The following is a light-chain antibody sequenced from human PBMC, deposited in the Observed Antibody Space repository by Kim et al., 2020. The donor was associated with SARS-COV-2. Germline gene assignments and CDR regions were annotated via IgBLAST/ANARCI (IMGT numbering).Light chain of an antibody. CDR1: TSDVGGSNY. CDR2: DVN. J-gene: IGLJ2*01. Sequence: GQSVTISCTGSTSDVGGSNYVSWYQQRPGNAPKLMIYDVNKRPSGVPARFSGSKSGNTASLTISGLLADDEADYYCCSYAGKYTLLFGGGTQLTVL. CDR3: CSYAGKYTLL. V-gene: IGLV2-11*01.